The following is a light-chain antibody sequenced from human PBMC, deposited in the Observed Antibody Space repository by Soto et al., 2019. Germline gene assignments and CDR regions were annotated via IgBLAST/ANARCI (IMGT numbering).Light chain of an antibody. CDR1: SSDVGAYNY. J-gene: IGLJ1*01. Sequence: QSVLTQPRSVSGSPGQSVTISCTGTSSDVGAYNYVSWYQQHPAKAPNLMIYDVSKRPSGVPDRFSGSKSGNTASLTISGLQSEFEGDYYCCSYKHSPYVFGPGS. CDR2: DVS. CDR3: CSYKHSPYV. V-gene: IGLV2-11*01.